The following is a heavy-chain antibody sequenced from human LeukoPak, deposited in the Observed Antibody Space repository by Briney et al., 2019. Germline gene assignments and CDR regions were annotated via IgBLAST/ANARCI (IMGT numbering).Heavy chain of an antibody. CDR1: GGSFSGYY. CDR2: INHSGST. J-gene: IGHJ6*04. Sequence: ASETLSLTCAVYGGSFSGYYWSWIRQPPGKGLEWIGEINHSGSTNYNPSLKSRVTISVDTSENQFSLKLSSVTAADTAVYYCARGGGYSYGYSYYYYGMDVWGKGTTVTVSS. D-gene: IGHD5-18*01. CDR3: ARGGGYSYGYSYYYYGMDV. V-gene: IGHV4-34*01.